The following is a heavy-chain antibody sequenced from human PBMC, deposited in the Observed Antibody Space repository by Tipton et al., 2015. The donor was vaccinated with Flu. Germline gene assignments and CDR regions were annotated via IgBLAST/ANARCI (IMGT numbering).Heavy chain of an antibody. CDR3: VRAIAASGSL. V-gene: IGHV3-7*04. CDR2: INPDGSEI. J-gene: IGHJ4*02. CDR1: GFSFTPYW. D-gene: IGHD3-10*01. Sequence: GSLRLSCAGSGFSFTPYWMTWIRQAPGKGLEWVAVINPDGSEIHYRDSVKGRFTLSRDNARNLASLQMRSLRVEDTALYYCVRAIAASGSLWGQGALITVSS.